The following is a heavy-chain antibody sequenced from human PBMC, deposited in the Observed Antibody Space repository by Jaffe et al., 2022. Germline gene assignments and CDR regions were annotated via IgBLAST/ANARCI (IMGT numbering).Heavy chain of an antibody. V-gene: IGHV4-61*02. J-gene: IGHJ4*02. CDR2: IYTSGST. Sequence: QVQLQESGPGLVKPSQTLSLTCTVSGGSISSGSYYWSWIRQPAGKGLEWIGRIYTSGSTNYNPSLKSRVTISVDTSKNQFSLKLSSVTAADTAVYYCARDWGFYFDYWGQGTLVTVSS. CDR1: GGSISSGSYY. D-gene: IGHD3-16*01. CDR3: ARDWGFYFDY.